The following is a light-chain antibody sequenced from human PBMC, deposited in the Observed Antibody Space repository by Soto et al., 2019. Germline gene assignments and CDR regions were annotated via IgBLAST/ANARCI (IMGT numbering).Light chain of an antibody. Sequence: ETVMTQSPATLSVSPGERATLSCRASQSVGTNVAWYQHKPGQAPRLLIYGASTRATGVPARFSGSAPGAEFTLTISSLQPEDSAVYYCQEYSNWWTFGQGTKIEIK. J-gene: IGKJ1*01. V-gene: IGKV3-15*01. CDR3: QEYSNWWT. CDR2: GAS. CDR1: QSVGTN.